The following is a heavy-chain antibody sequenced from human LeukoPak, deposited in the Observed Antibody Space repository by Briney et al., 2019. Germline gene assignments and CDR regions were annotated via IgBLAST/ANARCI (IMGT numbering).Heavy chain of an antibody. CDR1: GLTFSSHW. V-gene: IGHV3-74*01. D-gene: IGHD3-22*01. J-gene: IGHJ4*02. CDR2: ITNDGSST. CDR3: AKDLNYYYDSSSYLGY. Sequence: GGSLRLSCAASGLTFSSHWMHWVRQAPGKGLVWVSRITNDGSSTTYADSVKGRFTISRDNSKNTLYLQMNSLRAEDTAVYYCAKDLNYYYDSSSYLGYWGQGTLVTVSS.